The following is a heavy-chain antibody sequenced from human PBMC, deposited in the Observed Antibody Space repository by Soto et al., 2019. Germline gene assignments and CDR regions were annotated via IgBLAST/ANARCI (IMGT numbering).Heavy chain of an antibody. V-gene: IGHV3-30-3*01. Sequence: QAQLVESGGGVVQPGRSLRLSCVASGSTFSSYDIHWVREAPGKGPERMAHISPDGRKEYLANSVKGRFTISRDNGKNTVYLQVNTLRNEDTAVYYCDRGPSHGAFDTWGQGTMVTVSS. CDR3: DRGPSHGAFDT. J-gene: IGHJ3*02. CDR1: GSTFSSYD. CDR2: ISPDGRKE.